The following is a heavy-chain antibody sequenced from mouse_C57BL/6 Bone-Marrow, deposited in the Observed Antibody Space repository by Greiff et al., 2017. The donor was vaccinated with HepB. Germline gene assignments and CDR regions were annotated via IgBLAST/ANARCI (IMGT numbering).Heavy chain of an antibody. D-gene: IGHD4-1*01. CDR3: ARDLTGIFDY. J-gene: IGHJ2*01. V-gene: IGHV7-1*01. CDR1: GFTFSDFY. Sequence: EVKVVESGGGLVQSGRSLRLSCATSGFTFSDFYMEWVRQAPGKGLEWIAASRNKANDYTTEYSASVKGRFIVSRDTSQSILYLQMNALRAEDTAIYYCARDLTGIFDYWGQGTTLTVSS. CDR2: SRNKANDYTT.